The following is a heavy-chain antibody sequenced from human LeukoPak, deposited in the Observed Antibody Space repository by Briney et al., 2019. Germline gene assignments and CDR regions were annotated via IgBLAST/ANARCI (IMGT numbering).Heavy chain of an antibody. CDR2: INPSGGST. D-gene: IGHD2-2*01. V-gene: IGHV1-46*01. Sequence: ASVKVSCKASGYTFTTYYMHWVRQAPGQGLEWMGIINPSGGSTTYAQKFQGRVTMTRDTSTSTVYMDLSSLRSEDTAVYYCATLVVVPAATLWGLYYFDYWGQGTLVTVSS. CDR3: ATLVVVPAATLWGLYYFDY. J-gene: IGHJ4*02. CDR1: GYTFTTYY.